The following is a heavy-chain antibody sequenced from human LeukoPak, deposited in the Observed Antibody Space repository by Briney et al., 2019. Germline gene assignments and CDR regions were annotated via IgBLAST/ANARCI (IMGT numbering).Heavy chain of an antibody. CDR3: ARGGHCSTTSCSNNDGMDV. J-gene: IGHJ6*02. D-gene: IGHD2-2*01. V-gene: IGHV3-33*01. CDR1: GFTFSSYG. Sequence: GGSLRLSCAASGFTFSSYGMHWVRQAPGKGLEWVAATWYDGSNKYYADSVKGRFTISRDNSKNTLYLQMNSLRAEDTAVYFCARGGHCSTTSCSNNDGMDVWGQGTTLTVSS. CDR2: TWYDGSNK.